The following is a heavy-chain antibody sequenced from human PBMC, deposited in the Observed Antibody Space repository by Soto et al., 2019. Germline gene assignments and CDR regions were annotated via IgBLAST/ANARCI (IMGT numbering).Heavy chain of an antibody. D-gene: IGHD6-13*01. Sequence: SGPALVNPTQTLTLTCTFSGFSLSTSGMRVSWIRQPPGKALEWLARIDWDDDKLYSTSLKTRLTISKDTSKNQVVLTMTNMDPVDTATYYCARSIVAAGNRWFDPWGQGTLVTVSS. V-gene: IGHV2-70*04. J-gene: IGHJ5*02. CDR2: IDWDDDK. CDR3: ARSIVAAGNRWFDP. CDR1: GFSLSTSGMR.